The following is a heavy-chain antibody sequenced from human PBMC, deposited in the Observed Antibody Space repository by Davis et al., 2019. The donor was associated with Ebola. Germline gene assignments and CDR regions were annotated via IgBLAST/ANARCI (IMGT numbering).Heavy chain of an antibody. J-gene: IGHJ4*02. V-gene: IGHV3-7*01. CDR1: GFTFSSYW. CDR3: AKIGGSSGNFDY. Sequence: GSLKISCAASGFTFSSYWMSWVRQAPGKGLEWVANIKQDGSEKYYVDSVKGRFTISRDNAKNSLYLQMNSLRAEDTAVYYCAKIGGSSGNFDYWGQGTLVTVSS. CDR2: IKQDGSEK. D-gene: IGHD6-6*01.